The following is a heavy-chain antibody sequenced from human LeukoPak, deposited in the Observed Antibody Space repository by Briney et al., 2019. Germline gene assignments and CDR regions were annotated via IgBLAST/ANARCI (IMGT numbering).Heavy chain of an antibody. V-gene: IGHV4-4*07. Sequence: SETLSLTCTVSGGSISSYYWSWIRQPAGKGLEWIGRIYTSGSTNYNPSLKSRVTMSVDTSKNQFSQKLSSVTAADTAVYYCARDTIDYDFWSGYSNWFDPWGQGTLVTVSP. D-gene: IGHD3-3*01. J-gene: IGHJ5*02. CDR2: IYTSGST. CDR3: ARDTIDYDFWSGYSNWFDP. CDR1: GGSISSYY.